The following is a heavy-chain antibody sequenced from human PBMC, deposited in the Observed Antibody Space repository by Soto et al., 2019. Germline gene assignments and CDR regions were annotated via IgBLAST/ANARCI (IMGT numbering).Heavy chain of an antibody. Sequence: PGGSLRLSCAASGFTFSSYWMSWARQAPGKGLEWVANIKQDGSEKYYVDSVKGRFTISRDNAKNSLYLQMNSLRAEDTAVYYCAKRSYYDILTGYYKSNYYGMDVWGQGTTVTVSS. V-gene: IGHV3-7*03. J-gene: IGHJ6*02. CDR3: AKRSYYDILTGYYKSNYYGMDV. CDR1: GFTFSSYW. CDR2: IKQDGSEK. D-gene: IGHD3-9*01.